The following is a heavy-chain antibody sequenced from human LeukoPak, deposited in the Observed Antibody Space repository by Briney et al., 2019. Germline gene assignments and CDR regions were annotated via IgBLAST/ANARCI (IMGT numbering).Heavy chain of an antibody. Sequence: ASVKVSCNASGYTFTSYDINWVRQATGQGLEWMGWMNPNSGNTGYAQKFQGRVTMTRNTSISTAYMELSSLRSEDTAVYYCARPASIAARTNWFDPWGQGTLVTVSS. CDR1: GYTFTSYD. J-gene: IGHJ5*02. CDR2: MNPNSGNT. CDR3: ARPASIAARTNWFDP. D-gene: IGHD6-6*01. V-gene: IGHV1-8*01.